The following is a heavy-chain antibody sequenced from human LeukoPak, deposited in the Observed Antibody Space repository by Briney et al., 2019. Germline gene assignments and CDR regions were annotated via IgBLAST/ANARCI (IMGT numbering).Heavy chain of an antibody. Sequence: GGSLRLSCAASGFTFSSYWMSWVRQAPGKGLEWVANIKQDGSEKYYVDSVKGRFTISRDNAKNSLYLQMNSLRAEDTAVYYCATMYLWFGELPSDYWGQGTLVTVSS. CDR1: GFTFSSYW. J-gene: IGHJ4*02. CDR2: IKQDGSEK. D-gene: IGHD3-10*01. V-gene: IGHV3-7*01. CDR3: ATMYLWFGELPSDY.